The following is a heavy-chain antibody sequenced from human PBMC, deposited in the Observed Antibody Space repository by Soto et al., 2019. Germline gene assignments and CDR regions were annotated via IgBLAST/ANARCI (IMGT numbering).Heavy chain of an antibody. CDR3: ARDHLGKSGVGVVIINDYYYYYGMDV. CDR2: IIPIFGTA. CDR1: GGTFSSYA. V-gene: IGHV1-69*13. Sequence: ASVKVSCKASGGTFSSYAISWVRQAPGQGLEWMGGIIPIFGTANYAQKFQGRVTITADESTSTAYMELSSLRSEDTAVYYCARDHLGKSGVGVVIINDYYYYYGMDVWGQGTTVTVSS. J-gene: IGHJ6*02. D-gene: IGHD3-3*01.